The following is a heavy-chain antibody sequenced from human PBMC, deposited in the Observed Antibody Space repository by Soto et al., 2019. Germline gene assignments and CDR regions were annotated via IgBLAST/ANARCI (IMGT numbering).Heavy chain of an antibody. CDR2: LYYGRSA. CDR3: ALRSMAVVPEY. V-gene: IGHV4-59*01. Sequence: QVQLQESGPGLVKPSETLSLTCAVSGDSISSYYCMWIRQPPGKGLESIGYLYYGRSANYNPSLMSRVTLSVDTATNQCSLTLSSMTVADTAVYYCALRSMAVVPEYWGEGTLVTVSS. D-gene: IGHD3-22*01. J-gene: IGHJ4*02. CDR1: GDSISSYY.